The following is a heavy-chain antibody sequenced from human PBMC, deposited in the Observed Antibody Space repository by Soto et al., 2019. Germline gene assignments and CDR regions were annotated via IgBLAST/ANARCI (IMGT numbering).Heavy chain of an antibody. D-gene: IGHD3-3*01. CDR3: ARQPLTTYYDFWSGYGPKGYYFDY. V-gene: IGHV4-34*01. J-gene: IGHJ4*02. CDR1: GGSFSGYY. Sequence: PSETLSLTCAVYGGSFSGYYWSWIRQPPGKGLEWIGEINHSGSTNYNPSLKSRVTISVDTSKNQFSLKLSSVTAADTAVYYCARQPLTTYYDFWSGYGPKGYYFDYWGQGTLVTVSS. CDR2: INHSGST.